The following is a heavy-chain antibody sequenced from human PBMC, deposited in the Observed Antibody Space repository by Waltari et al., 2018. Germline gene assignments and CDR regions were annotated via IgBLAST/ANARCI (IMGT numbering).Heavy chain of an antibody. CDR1: GYFINTGFF. V-gene: IGHV4-38-2*01. Sequence: QVQLQESGPGLVRPSETLSLTCDVSGYFINTGFFWGWIRQPPGKGLEWIGNIYHDGTTYHSPSLNNRLTISLDTSKNQFSLRLTCVTVADSALYYCARQTLGYCTSAACRRLETWGQGILVTVSS. CDR3: ARQTLGYCTSAACRRLET. D-gene: IGHD2-2*03. J-gene: IGHJ5*02. CDR2: IYHDGTT.